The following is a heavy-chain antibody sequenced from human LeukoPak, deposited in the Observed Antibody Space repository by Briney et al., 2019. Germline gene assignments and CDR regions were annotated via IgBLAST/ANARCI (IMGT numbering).Heavy chain of an antibody. V-gene: IGHV4-30-4*08. Sequence: SETLSLTCTVSGGSISSGDYYWSWIRQPPGKGLEWIGYIYYSGSTYYNPSLKSRVTISVDTSKNQFSLKLSSVTAADTAVYYCARDMGGTWDPSGYFDYWGQGTLVTVSS. J-gene: IGHJ4*02. CDR3: ARDMGGTWDPSGYFDY. CDR1: GGSISSGDYY. CDR2: IYYSGST. D-gene: IGHD1-26*01.